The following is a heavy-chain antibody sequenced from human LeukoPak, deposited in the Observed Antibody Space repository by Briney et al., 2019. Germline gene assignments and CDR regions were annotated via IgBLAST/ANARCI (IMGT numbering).Heavy chain of an antibody. Sequence: GGSLRLSCAASGFSFSSYSMNWVRQAPGKGLEWVSSISSSSSYIYYADSVKGRFTISRDNAKNSLHLQMNSLRAEDAARYYCVIYVENTSGWYSHFDYWGQGTLVTVSS. J-gene: IGHJ4*02. CDR3: VIYVENTSGWYSHFDY. V-gene: IGHV3-21*01. D-gene: IGHD6-19*01. CDR1: GFSFSSYS. CDR2: ISSSSSYI.